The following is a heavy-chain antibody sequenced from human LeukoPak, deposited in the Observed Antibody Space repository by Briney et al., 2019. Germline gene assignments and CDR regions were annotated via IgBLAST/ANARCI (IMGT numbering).Heavy chain of an antibody. D-gene: IGHD4/OR15-4a*01. CDR2: ISWNSGSI. J-gene: IGHJ4*02. CDR1: GLTFSTYA. Sequence: SLRLSCAASGLTFSTYAISWVRQIPGKGLGWVSGISWNSGSIGYADSVKGRFTISRDNAKKSLYLQMNSLRAEDMALYYCAKESVLNRRRGFSALAPAPFDYWGQGTLVTVSS. V-gene: IGHV3-9*03. CDR3: AKESVLNRRRGFSALAPAPFDY.